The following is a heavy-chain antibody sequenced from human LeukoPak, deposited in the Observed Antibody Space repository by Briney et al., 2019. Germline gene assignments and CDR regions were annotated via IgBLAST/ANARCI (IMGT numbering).Heavy chain of an antibody. V-gene: IGHV5-51*01. CDR3: ARGYCSSTSCEGFDY. CDR2: LYPGDSDT. CDR1: GYSFASYW. J-gene: IGHJ4*02. Sequence: GESLKISCKGPGYSFASYWIGWVRQMPGKGLEWMEILYPGDSDTRYSPSFQGQVTISADKSISTAYLQWSSLKASDTAMYYCARGYCSSTSCEGFDYWGQGTLVTVSS. D-gene: IGHD2-2*01.